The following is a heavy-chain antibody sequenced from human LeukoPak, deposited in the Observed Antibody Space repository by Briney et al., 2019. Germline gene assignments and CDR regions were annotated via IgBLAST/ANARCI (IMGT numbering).Heavy chain of an antibody. CDR3: ARQRGYDSSGTGSFDS. CDR1: GGSFSGYY. D-gene: IGHD3-22*01. CDR2: INHSGST. J-gene: IGHJ4*01. V-gene: IGHV4-34*01. Sequence: SETLSLTCAVYGGSFSGYYWSWIRQPPGKGLEWIGEINHSGSTNYNPSLKSRVTISVDTSKNQFSLKLSSVTAADTAVYYCARQRGYDSSGTGSFDSWGSGMLVTVSS.